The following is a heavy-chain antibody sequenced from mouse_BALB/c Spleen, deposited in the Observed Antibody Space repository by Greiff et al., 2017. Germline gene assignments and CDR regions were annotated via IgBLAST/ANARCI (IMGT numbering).Heavy chain of an antibody. D-gene: IGHD2-1*01. CDR3: AREDYGNDY. CDR1: GYSITSGYY. V-gene: IGHV3-6*02. CDR2: ISYDGSN. Sequence: DVKLQESGPGLVKPSQSLSLTCSVTGYSITSGYYWNWIRQFPGNKLEWMGYISYDGSNNYNPSLKNRISITRDTSKNQFFLKLNSVTTEDTATYYCAREDYGNDYWGQGTTLTVSS. J-gene: IGHJ2*01.